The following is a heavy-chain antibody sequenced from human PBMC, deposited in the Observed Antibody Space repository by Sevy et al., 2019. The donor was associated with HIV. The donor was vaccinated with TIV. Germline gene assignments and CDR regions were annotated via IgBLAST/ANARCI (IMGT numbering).Heavy chain of an antibody. Sequence: GGSLRLSCAASGFTFSSYGMHWVRQAPGKGLEWVAVIWYDGSNKYYADSVKGRFTISRDNSKNTLYLQMNSLSAEDTAVYYCASGGLYDSSGYYYVSAFDIWGQGTMVTVSS. J-gene: IGHJ3*02. D-gene: IGHD3-22*01. CDR2: IWYDGSNK. CDR3: ASGGLYDSSGYYYVSAFDI. CDR1: GFTFSSYG. V-gene: IGHV3-33*01.